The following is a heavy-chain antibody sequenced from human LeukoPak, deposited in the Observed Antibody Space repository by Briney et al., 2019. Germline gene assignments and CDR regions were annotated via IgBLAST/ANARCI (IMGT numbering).Heavy chain of an antibody. CDR2: MNPNSGNT. CDR1: GYTFTSYD. CDR3: ARGAAMALGDYYYYMDV. V-gene: IGHV1-8*01. J-gene: IGHJ6*03. D-gene: IGHD5-18*01. Sequence: ASLKVSCKASGYTFTSYDINWVRQATGQGLEWMGWMNPNSGNTGYAQKCQGRVTTTRTTSISTAYMGLSSLRSEDTAVYYCARGAAMALGDYYYYMDVWGKGTTVTISS.